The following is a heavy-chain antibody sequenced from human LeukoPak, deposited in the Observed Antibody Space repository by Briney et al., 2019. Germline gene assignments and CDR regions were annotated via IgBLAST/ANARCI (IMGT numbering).Heavy chain of an antibody. D-gene: IGHD2-2*02. CDR1: GGTFSSYA. V-gene: IGHV1-69*01. CDR3: ASGCSSISCYTGWYFDL. CDR2: IIPIFGTV. J-gene: IGHJ2*01. Sequence: SVKVSCKASGGTFSSYAISWVRQAPGQGLEWMGGIIPIFGTVNYEQKFQGRVTITADESTSTAYMELSSLRSEDTAVYYCASGCSSISCYTGWYFDLWGRGTLVTVSS.